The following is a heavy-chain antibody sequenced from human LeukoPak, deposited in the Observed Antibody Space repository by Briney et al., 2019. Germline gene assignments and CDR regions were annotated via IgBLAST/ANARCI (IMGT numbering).Heavy chain of an antibody. CDR2: IWNDGSNK. CDR3: ARPSGPFDY. CDR1: GFTFSIYG. V-gene: IGHV3-33*01. J-gene: IGHJ4*02. Sequence: PGGSLRLSCAASGFTFSIYGMHWVRQAPGKGLEWVAVIWNDGSNKYYADSVKGPFTISRDNSKNTLYLQMNSLRAEDTAVYSCARPSGPFDYWGQGTLVTVSS. D-gene: IGHD3-10*01.